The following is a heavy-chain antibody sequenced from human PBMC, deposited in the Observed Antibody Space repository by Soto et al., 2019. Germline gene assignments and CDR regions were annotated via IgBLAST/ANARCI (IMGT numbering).Heavy chain of an antibody. J-gene: IGHJ6*02. Sequence: SETLSLTCTVSGDSISSGGYSWSLIRQPPGKGLEWVGYIDRSGSTYYNTSLQSRVTLSVQRSSHQVSLRLTSVTAADPDFDYGSRDGAWRGVDVWGQGTTVTVSS. D-gene: IGHD1-26*01. V-gene: IGHV4-30-2*01. CDR2: IDRSGST. CDR1: GDSISSGGYS. CDR3: SRDGAWRGVDV.